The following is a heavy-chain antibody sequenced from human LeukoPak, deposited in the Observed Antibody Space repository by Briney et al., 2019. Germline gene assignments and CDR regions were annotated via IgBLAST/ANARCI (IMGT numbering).Heavy chain of an antibody. CDR2: IWYDGSNK. J-gene: IGHJ4*02. D-gene: IGHD5-18*01. V-gene: IGHV3-33*01. Sequence: GGSLRLSCAASGFTFSSYGMHWVRQAPGKGLEWVAVIWYDGSNKYYADSVKGRFTISRDNSKNTLYLQMNSLRAEDTAVYYCARDPLVDTAMVTGVDYWGQGTLVTVSS. CDR3: ARDPLVDTAMVTGVDY. CDR1: GFTFSSYG.